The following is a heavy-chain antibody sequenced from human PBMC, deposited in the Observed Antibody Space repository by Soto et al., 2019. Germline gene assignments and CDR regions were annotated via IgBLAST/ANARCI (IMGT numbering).Heavy chain of an antibody. CDR2: ITQDGSEA. CDR1: GLTLSGSW. J-gene: IGHJ2*01. Sequence: EVQLVESGGGLVQPGESLRLSCAASGLTLSGSWMTWVRQAPGKGLEWVANITQDGSEAYYVDSVKGRFTIARDIAKNSLYLPMNSLRAEHTAVYYCAKKYDYGAFDLDLWGRGTLVTVSP. D-gene: IGHD3-10*01. V-gene: IGHV3-7*02. CDR3: AKKYDYGAFDLDL.